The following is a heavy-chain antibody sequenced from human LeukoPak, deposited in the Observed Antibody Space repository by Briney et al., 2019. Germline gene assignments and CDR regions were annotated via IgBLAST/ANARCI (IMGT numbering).Heavy chain of an antibody. CDR3: ARDPTYYYDSSGEDDAFDI. CDR1: GFTFSSYS. D-gene: IGHD3-22*01. V-gene: IGHV3-21*01. CDR2: ISSSSSYI. Sequence: GGSLRLSCAASGFTFSSYSMNWVRQAPGKGLEWVSSISSSSSYIYYADSVKGRFTISRDNAKNSLYLQMNSLRAEDTAVYYCARDPTYYYDSSGEDDAFDIWGQGTMVTVSS. J-gene: IGHJ3*02.